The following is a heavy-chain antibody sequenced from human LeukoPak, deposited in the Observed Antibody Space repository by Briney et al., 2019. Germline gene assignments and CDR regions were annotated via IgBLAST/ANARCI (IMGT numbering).Heavy chain of an antibody. D-gene: IGHD2-15*01. J-gene: IGHJ4*02. Sequence: GGSLRLSCAASGFTFSNSFMSWVRQSPGKGLEWVAYIKKDGSEQFYVDSVKGRFTISRDNAKNSLYLQMNSLRAEDTALYYCAKDKFGSRRYYFDYWGQGTLVTVSS. CDR2: IKKDGSEQ. CDR3: AKDKFGSRRYYFDY. V-gene: IGHV3-7*03. CDR1: GFTFSNSF.